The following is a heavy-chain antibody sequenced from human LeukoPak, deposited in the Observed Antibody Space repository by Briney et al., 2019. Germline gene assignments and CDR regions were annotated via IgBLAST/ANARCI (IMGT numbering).Heavy chain of an antibody. CDR1: GYSISSGYY. Sequence: PSETLSLTCTVSGYSISSGYYWSWIRQPPGKGLEWIGYIYYSGSTNYNPSLKSRVTISVDTSKNQFSLKLSSVTAADTAVYYCARVGYDILTGYYSYFDYWGQGTLVTVSS. J-gene: IGHJ4*02. V-gene: IGHV4-61*01. CDR3: ARVGYDILTGYYSYFDY. D-gene: IGHD3-9*01. CDR2: IYYSGST.